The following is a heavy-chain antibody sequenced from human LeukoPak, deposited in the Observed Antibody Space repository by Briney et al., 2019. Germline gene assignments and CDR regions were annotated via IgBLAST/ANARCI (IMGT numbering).Heavy chain of an antibody. CDR1: GLTLSSYN. CDR2: ISANTRTT. D-gene: IGHD3-22*01. CDR3: AREKNYYDSSGYYYPAKDY. J-gene: IGHJ4*02. Sequence: GGSLRLSCAASGLTLSSYNMNWVRRAPGKGLEWVSFISANTRTTYYADSVTGRFTISRDNAKNSLFLQMNSLRAEDTAVYYCAREKNYYDSSGYYYPAKDYWGQGTLVTVSS. V-gene: IGHV3-48*04.